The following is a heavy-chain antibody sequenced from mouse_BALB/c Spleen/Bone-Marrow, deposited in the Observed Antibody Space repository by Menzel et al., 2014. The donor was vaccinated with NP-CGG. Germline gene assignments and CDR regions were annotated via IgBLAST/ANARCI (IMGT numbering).Heavy chain of an antibody. Sequence: EVKLVESGPDLVKPGASVKISCKASGYSFTGYYMYWVKQSHGKSLEWIGRLNPNNGGNSYNQKFKGKAILTVDKSSSTAYMELRSLTSEDSAVYHCSRDAMDYWGQGTSVTVSS. J-gene: IGHJ4*01. CDR1: GYSFTGYY. CDR2: LNPNNGGN. V-gene: IGHV1-26*01. CDR3: SRDAMDY.